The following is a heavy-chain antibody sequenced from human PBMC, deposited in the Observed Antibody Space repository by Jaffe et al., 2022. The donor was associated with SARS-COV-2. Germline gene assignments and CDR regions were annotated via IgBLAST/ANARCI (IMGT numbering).Heavy chain of an antibody. CDR2: ISAYNGNT. CDR1: GYTFTSYG. CDR3: ARDRHCTNGVCYSPMSRENYYGMDV. D-gene: IGHD2-8*01. Sequence: QVQLVQSGAEVKKPGASVKVSCKASGYTFTSYGISWVRQAPGQGLEWMGWISAYNGNTNYAQKLQGRVTMTTDTSTSTAYMELRSLRSDDTAVYYCARDRHCTNGVCYSPMSRENYYGMDVWGQGTTVTVS. J-gene: IGHJ6*02. V-gene: IGHV1-18*01.